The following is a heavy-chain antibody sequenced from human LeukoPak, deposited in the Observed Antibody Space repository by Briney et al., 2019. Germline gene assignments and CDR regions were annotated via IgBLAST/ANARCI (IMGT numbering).Heavy chain of an antibody. CDR3: XXXXXXYDAVAQFDY. CDR1: GFTFRNYG. CDR2: ISSSSSYI. J-gene: IGHJ4*02. V-gene: IGHV3-21*01. D-gene: IGHD5-12*01. Sequence: GGSLRLSCAASGFTFRNYGMHWVRQAPGKGLEWVSSISSSSSYIYYADSVKGRFTISRDNAKNSLYLQMNSLRAEDTAVYYXXXXXXXYDAVAQFDYWGQGTLVTVSS.